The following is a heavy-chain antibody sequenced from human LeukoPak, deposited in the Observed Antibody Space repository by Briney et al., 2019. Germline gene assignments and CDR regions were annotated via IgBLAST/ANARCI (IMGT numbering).Heavy chain of an antibody. V-gene: IGHV4-4*07. Sequence: SETLSLTCTVSGGSISSCYWSWIRPPAGKGLEWIGRIYTSGSTNYNPSLKSRVTMSVDTSKNQFSLKLSSVTAADTAVYYCARENHYDFWSGYFYYYYMDVWGKGTTVTVSS. D-gene: IGHD3-3*01. J-gene: IGHJ6*03. CDR2: IYTSGST. CDR1: GGSISSCY. CDR3: ARENHYDFWSGYFYYYYMDV.